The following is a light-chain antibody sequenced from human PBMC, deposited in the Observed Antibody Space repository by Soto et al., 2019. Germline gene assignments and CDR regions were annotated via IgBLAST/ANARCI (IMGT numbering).Light chain of an antibody. CDR1: SSDVGGYNY. V-gene: IGLV2-14*01. Sequence: QSALTQPASVSGSPGQSITISCTGTSSDVGGYNYVSWYQQHPGMAPKLMIYAVSTRPSGVSNRFSGSKSGNTASLTISGLQAEDEAHYYCSSYASSSSPYVVFGGGTKVTVL. CDR3: SSYASSSSPYVV. CDR2: AVS. J-gene: IGLJ2*01.